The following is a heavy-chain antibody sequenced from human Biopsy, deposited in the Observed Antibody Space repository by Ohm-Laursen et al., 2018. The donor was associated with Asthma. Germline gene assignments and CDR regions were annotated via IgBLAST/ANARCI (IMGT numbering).Heavy chain of an antibody. J-gene: IGHJ3*02. Sequence: VASVKVSCKASGYSFTDYHLHWVRQAPGQGLEWMGRITPTSGGTTYAQKFQGRVTMTRDRSISTAYMELNRLRSDDTAVYYCARTYYDFLTGQVNDAFAIWGQGTMVTVSS. CDR3: ARTYYDFLTGQVNDAFAI. D-gene: IGHD3-9*01. CDR2: ITPTSGGT. CDR1: GYSFTDYH. V-gene: IGHV1-2*06.